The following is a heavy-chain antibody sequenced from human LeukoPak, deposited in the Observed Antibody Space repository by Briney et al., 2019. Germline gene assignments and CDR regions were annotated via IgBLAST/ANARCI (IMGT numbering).Heavy chain of an antibody. CDR1: GFTFSRYG. D-gene: IGHD1-26*01. V-gene: IGHV3-30*02. Sequence: GMSLRLSCAGSGFTFSRYGIHWVRQAPGKGLEWVAFVQTTGNPKYCADSVEGRFTISRDNSKNTLYLQMNSLRAEDTAVYYCAKQGVGAFAYYFDYWGQGTLVTVSS. J-gene: IGHJ4*02. CDR3: AKQGVGAFAYYFDY. CDR2: VQTTGNPK.